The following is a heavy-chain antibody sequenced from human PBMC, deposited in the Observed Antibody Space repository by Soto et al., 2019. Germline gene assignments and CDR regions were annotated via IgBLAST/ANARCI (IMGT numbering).Heavy chain of an antibody. CDR2: INHSGST. D-gene: IGHD6-13*01. CDR1: GGSFSSYY. CDR3: ARRIAAVYPFDP. Sequence: TSETLSLTCAVYGGSFSSYYWSWIRQPPGKGLEWIGEINHSGSTNYNPSLKSRVTISVDTSKNQFSLKVSSVTAADTAVYYCARRIAAVYPFDPWGQGTLVTVSS. J-gene: IGHJ5*02. V-gene: IGHV4-34*01.